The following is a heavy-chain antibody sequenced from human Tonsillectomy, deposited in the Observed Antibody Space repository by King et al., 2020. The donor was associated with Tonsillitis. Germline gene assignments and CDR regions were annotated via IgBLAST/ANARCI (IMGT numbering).Heavy chain of an antibody. D-gene: IGHD3-10*01. Sequence: QLQESGAGLVKPSETLSLTCAVSGYSISSGYYWGWIRQPPGKGLEWIGSIYHSGSTYYNPSLKSRVTISVDTSKNQFSLKLSSVTAADTAVYYCARAKLTYGSGSYYFDYWGQGTLVTVSS. CDR3: ARAKLTYGSGSYYFDY. CDR1: GYSISSGYY. CDR2: IYHSGST. J-gene: IGHJ4*02. V-gene: IGHV4-38-2*01.